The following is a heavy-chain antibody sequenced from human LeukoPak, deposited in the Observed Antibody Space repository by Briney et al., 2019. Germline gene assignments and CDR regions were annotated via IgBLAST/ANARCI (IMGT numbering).Heavy chain of an antibody. CDR3: ARHPYDDYSSYDEYWYFDL. Sequence: ASVKVSCKASGGTFSSYAISWVRQAPGQGLEWMGRIIPILGIANYAQKFQGRVTITADKSTSTAYMELSSLRSEDTAVYYCARHPYDDYSSYDEYWYFDLWGRGTLVTVSS. V-gene: IGHV1-69*04. CDR2: IIPILGIA. J-gene: IGHJ2*01. CDR1: GGTFSSYA. D-gene: IGHD4-11*01.